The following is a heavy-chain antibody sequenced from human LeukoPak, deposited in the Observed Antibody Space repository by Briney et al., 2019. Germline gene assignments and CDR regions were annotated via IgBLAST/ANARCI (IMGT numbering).Heavy chain of an antibody. CDR3: ARGYEYSSSSPH. CDR1: GFTFSSYS. CDR2: ISSSSTYI. Sequence: KTGGSLRLSCGASGFTFSSYSMSWVRQAPGKGLEWVSSISSSSTYIYYADSVKGRFTISRDNAKNSLYLQMNSLRAEDTAVYYCARGYEYSSSSPHWGQGTLVTVSS. D-gene: IGHD6-6*01. V-gene: IGHV3-21*01. J-gene: IGHJ4*02.